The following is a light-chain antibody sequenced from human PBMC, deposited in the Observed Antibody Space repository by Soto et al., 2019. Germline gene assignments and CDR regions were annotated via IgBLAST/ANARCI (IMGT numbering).Light chain of an antibody. CDR2: WAS. Sequence: DIVMTQSPDSLAVSLGERATINCRSSQSILYSSNNKNYLAWYQQKPGQPPKLLIYWASTRESGVPDRFSGSGSGTDFTLTISSLQAEDAAVYYCQQYDNSPRTFGQGTKVDIK. CDR1: QSILYSSNNKNY. V-gene: IGKV4-1*01. CDR3: QQYDNSPRT. J-gene: IGKJ1*01.